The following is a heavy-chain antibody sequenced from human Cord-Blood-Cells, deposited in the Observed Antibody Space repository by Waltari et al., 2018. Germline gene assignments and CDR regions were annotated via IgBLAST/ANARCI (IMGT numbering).Heavy chain of an antibody. Sequence: CAASGFTFSSYAMSWVRQAPGKGLEWVSAISGSGGSTYYADSVKGRFTISRDNSKNTLYLQMNSLRAEDTAVYYCAKAPDYDFWSGYYTWFDPWGQGTLVTVSS. V-gene: IGHV3-23*01. CDR2: ISGSGGST. CDR1: GFTFSSYA. CDR3: AKAPDYDFWSGYYTWFDP. D-gene: IGHD3-3*01. J-gene: IGHJ5*02.